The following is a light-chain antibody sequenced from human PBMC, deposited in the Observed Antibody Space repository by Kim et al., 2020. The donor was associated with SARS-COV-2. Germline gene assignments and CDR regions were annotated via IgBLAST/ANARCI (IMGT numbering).Light chain of an antibody. CDR2: HAS. V-gene: IGKV1-5*03. Sequence: SASVGDRVSITCRASQSINIWLAWYQQKPGKAPKLLIHHASNLESGVPSRFSGSGSGTEFTLTISSLQPDDFATYYCQQYDSYKTFGQGTKV. CDR1: QSINIW. CDR3: QQYDSYKT. J-gene: IGKJ1*01.